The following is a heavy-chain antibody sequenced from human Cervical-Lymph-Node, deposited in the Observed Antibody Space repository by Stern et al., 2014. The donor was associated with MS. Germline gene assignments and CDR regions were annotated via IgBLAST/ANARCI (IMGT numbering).Heavy chain of an antibody. J-gene: IGHJ4*02. CDR1: GGTFSSLA. Sequence: QVQLVQSGAEERKTGSSGKVSCKASGGTFSSLAISWLRQAPGQGLEWMGGIIPMFGAANYAQKFQGTVMITADESTNTVYMELSSLRSEDSALYYCARDKEAHYFDSWGQGTLVTVSS. V-gene: IGHV1-69*01. CDR3: ARDKEAHYFDS. CDR2: IIPMFGAA.